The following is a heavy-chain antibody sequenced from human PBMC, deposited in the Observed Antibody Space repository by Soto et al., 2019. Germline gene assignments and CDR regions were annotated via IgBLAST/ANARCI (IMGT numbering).Heavy chain of an antibody. Sequence: GSLRLSCAASGFTFSRYSMNRVRQAPGEGLEWVSHISGSSSTIYYTDSVNGRFTVSRDNVKNSLYLQMNSLRDMYTSVYFWAKTSLRVYYYVMDVWGQGTTVTVSS. CDR3: AKTSLRVYYYVMDV. CDR2: ISGSSSTI. CDR1: GFTFSRYS. V-gene: IGHV3-48*02. J-gene: IGHJ6*02.